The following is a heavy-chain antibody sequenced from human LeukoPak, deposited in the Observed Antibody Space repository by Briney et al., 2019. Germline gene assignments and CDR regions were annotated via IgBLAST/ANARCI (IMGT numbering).Heavy chain of an antibody. D-gene: IGHD3-10*01. CDR3: ARVAGALLYYFDY. CDR1: GGSISSYY. V-gene: IGHV4-59*01. CDR2: IYYSGST. J-gene: IGHJ4*02. Sequence: PSETLSLTCTVSGGSISSYYWSWIRQPPGKGLEWIGYIYYSGSTNYNPSLKSRVTISVDTSKNQFSLKLSSVTAADTAVYYCARVAGALLYYFDYWGQGTLVTVSS.